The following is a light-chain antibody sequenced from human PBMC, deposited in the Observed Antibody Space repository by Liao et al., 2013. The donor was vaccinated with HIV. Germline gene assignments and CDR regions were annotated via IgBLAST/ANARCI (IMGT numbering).Light chain of an antibody. Sequence: YVLTQPPSVSVAPGQTAVMTCGGNNIRSRGVHWYQQRPGQAPVLVMYYDQNRPSGIPERISGSISGNTATLTISGVETGDEADYYCQVWDSSSDHHVFGTGTKVTVL. CDR1: NIRSRG. CDR2: YDQ. J-gene: IGLJ1*01. CDR3: QVWDSSSDHHV. V-gene: IGLV3-21*04.